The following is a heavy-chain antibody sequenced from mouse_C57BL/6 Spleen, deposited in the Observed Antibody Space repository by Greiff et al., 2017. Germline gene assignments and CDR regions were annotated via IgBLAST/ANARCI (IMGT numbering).Heavy chain of an antibody. Sequence: QVQLQQPGAALVRPGSSVKLSCKASGYTFTSSWMHWVTQRPRQVLEWIGNIDPSDSETHYNQKFKDQATLTVDKSSSTAYMQLSSLTSEDSAVYYCARWEGGYYFDYWGQGTTLTVSS. V-gene: IGHV1-52*01. CDR3: ARWEGGYYFDY. CDR1: GYTFTSSW. CDR2: IDPSDSET. D-gene: IGHD4-1*01. J-gene: IGHJ2*01.